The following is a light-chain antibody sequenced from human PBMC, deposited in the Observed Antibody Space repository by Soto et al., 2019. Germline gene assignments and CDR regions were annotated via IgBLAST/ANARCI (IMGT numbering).Light chain of an antibody. Sequence: HSALTQPPSASGSPGQSVTISCTGTSSDVGGYNYVSWYQQHPGKAPKLMIYDVSERPSGVPDRFSGSKSGNTASLTVSGLQAEDEADYYCSSYGGSNNLIFGGGTKLTVL. CDR2: DVS. J-gene: IGLJ2*01. CDR1: SSDVGGYNY. V-gene: IGLV2-8*01. CDR3: SSYGGSNNLI.